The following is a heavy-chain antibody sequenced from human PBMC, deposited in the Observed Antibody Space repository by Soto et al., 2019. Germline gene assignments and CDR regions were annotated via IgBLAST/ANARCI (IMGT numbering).Heavy chain of an antibody. CDR3: ARLPIPHRSDYYYYDIDV. CDR2: IYYSGST. Sequence: QLQLQESGPGLVKPSETLSLTCTVSGGSISSSSYYWGWIRQPPGKGLEWIGSIYYSGSTYYNPSQRSRVTISVHTSKHQFSLKLSSVTAADTAVYYCARLPIPHRSDYYYYDIDVWGKGTTVTVSS. CDR1: GGSISSSSYY. V-gene: IGHV4-39*01. J-gene: IGHJ6*03. D-gene: IGHD3-3*01.